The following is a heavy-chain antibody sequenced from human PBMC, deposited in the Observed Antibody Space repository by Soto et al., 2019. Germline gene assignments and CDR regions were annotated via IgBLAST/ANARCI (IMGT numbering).Heavy chain of an antibody. CDR2: VSKSDYT. J-gene: IGHJ4*02. CDR3: AREDSIIIPAVADF. CDR1: GFTFANYG. Sequence: GGSLRLSCAVSGFTFANYGINWVRQAPGKGLEWVSSVSKSDYTYYSDSVKGRFTISRDNAKNSVSLQMNNLRAEDTAVYYCAREDSIIIPAVADFWGQGTLVTVSS. V-gene: IGHV3-21*01. D-gene: IGHD6-19*01.